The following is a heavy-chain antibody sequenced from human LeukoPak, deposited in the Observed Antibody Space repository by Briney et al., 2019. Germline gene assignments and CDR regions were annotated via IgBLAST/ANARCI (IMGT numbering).Heavy chain of an antibody. Sequence: PSETLSLTCTVSGASIRSYYWSWIRQPPGKGLEWIGYISTSGSTNYNPSLKSRVTLSIDTSKNQFSLRLSSVTAADTAVYYCTSAVWGTGLLPDNWGQGTLVTVSS. V-gene: IGHV4-4*09. CDR1: GASIRSYY. CDR3: TSAVWGTGLLPDN. J-gene: IGHJ4*02. CDR2: ISTSGST. D-gene: IGHD3-16*01.